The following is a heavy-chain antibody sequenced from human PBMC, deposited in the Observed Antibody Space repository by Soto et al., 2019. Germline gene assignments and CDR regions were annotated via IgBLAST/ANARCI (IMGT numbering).Heavy chain of an antibody. CDR2: IIPIFGTA. CDR3: ARDKGAVAGTAYDY. V-gene: IGHV1-69*13. Sequence: SVKVSCKASGGTFSSYAISWVRQAPGQGLEWMGGIIPIFGTANYAQKFQGRVTITADESTSTAYMELSSLRSEDTAVYYCARDKGAVAGTAYDYWGQGTLVTVSS. D-gene: IGHD6-19*01. J-gene: IGHJ4*02. CDR1: GGTFSSYA.